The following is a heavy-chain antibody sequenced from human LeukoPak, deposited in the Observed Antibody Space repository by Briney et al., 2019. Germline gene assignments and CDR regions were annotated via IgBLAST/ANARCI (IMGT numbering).Heavy chain of an antibody. CDR3: ARDGFGTGSN. D-gene: IGHD3-16*01. CDR2: IKQDGSEK. V-gene: IGHV3-7*03. CDR1: GFTFSDHY. Sequence: GSLRLSCAASGFTFSDHYMDWVRQAPGKGLEWVANIKQDGSEKNYVDSVKGRFIISRDNAKNSLYLQMNTLRADDTAVYYCARDGFGTGSNWGQGTLVTVSS. J-gene: IGHJ4*02.